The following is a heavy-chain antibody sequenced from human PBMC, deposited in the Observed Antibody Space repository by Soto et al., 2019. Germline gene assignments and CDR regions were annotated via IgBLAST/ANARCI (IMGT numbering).Heavy chain of an antibody. CDR2: IYWDDDK. J-gene: IGHJ4*02. D-gene: IGHD6-13*01. CDR1: GFSLTTSDMG. CDR3: AHCLGAGTSCYFDF. Sequence: QIALKESGPTLVKPTQTLTLTCTFSGFSLTTSDMGVGWVRQPPGKALEWLALIYWDDDKRYSPSLKSRLTTTKDTSKNQVVLTMTNMDPVDTATYYCAHCLGAGTSCYFDFWGQGTLVTVSS. V-gene: IGHV2-5*02.